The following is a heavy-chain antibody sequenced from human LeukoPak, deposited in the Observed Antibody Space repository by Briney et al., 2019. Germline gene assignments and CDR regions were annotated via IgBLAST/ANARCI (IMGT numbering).Heavy chain of an antibody. CDR1: GMSISSYY. CDR3: ARVAGTRYYYYYMDV. Sequence: SETLSLTCSVSGMSISSYYWTWIRQPAGKGLEWIGRIYTSGSTNYNPSLKSRVTMSVDTSKNQFSLKLSSVTAADTAVYYCARVAGTRYYYYYMDVWGKGTTVTISS. V-gene: IGHV4-4*07. CDR2: IYTSGST. D-gene: IGHD6-19*01. J-gene: IGHJ6*03.